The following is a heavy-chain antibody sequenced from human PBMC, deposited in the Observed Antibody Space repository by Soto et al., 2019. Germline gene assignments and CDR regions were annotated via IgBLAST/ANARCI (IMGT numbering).Heavy chain of an antibody. V-gene: IGHV4-59*01. CDR2: IYYSGST. J-gene: IGHJ4*02. Sequence: SETLSLTCTVSGGSISSYYWSWIRQPPGKGLEWIGYIYYSGSTNYNPSLKSRVTISVDTSKNQFSLKLSSVTAADTAVYYCASLSVAGTNSNYFDYWGQGTLVTVSS. CDR3: ASLSVAGTNSNYFDY. CDR1: GGSISSYY. D-gene: IGHD6-19*01.